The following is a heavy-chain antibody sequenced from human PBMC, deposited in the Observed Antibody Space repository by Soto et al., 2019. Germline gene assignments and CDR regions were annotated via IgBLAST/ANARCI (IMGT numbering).Heavy chain of an antibody. CDR3: ARGHSTDCSNGVCSFFYNHDMDV. V-gene: IGHV1-2*04. CDR1: GYSFTDYH. D-gene: IGHD2-8*01. Sequence: ASVKVSSKASGYSFTDYHIHWVRQAPGQGLEWLGRINPKSGGTSTAQKVQGWVTMTRDRSISTAYMELTRLRSDDTAVYFCARGHSTDCSNGVCSFFYNHDMDVWGQGTTVTVSS. CDR2: INPKSGGT. J-gene: IGHJ6*02.